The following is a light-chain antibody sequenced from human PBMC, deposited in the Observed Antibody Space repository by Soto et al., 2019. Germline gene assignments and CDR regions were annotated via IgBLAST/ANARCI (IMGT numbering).Light chain of an antibody. CDR3: SSYTSSSTPVV. CDR1: SSDIGGYNS. V-gene: IGLV2-14*01. CDR2: DVS. J-gene: IGLJ2*01. Sequence: QSALTQPASVSGSPGQSITMSCTGTSSDIGGYNSVSWYQQHPGKAPKLMIYDVSNRPSGVSNRFSGSKSGNTASLTISGLQAEDEADYYCSSYTSSSTPVVFRGGTKLTVL.